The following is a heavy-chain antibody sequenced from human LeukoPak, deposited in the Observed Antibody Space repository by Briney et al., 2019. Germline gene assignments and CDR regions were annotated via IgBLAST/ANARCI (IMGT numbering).Heavy chain of an antibody. Sequence: GRSLRLSCAASGFTFSSYGMHWVRQAPGKELEWVSAVGGTTGNTYYADSVKGRFTIATDNSKTRLYLQMNSLRADDTAVYYCAKGPGAGGNTWYYFDCWGQGTLVTVSS. CDR2: VGGTTGNT. J-gene: IGHJ4*02. CDR1: GFTFSSYG. CDR3: AKGPGAGGNTWYYFDC. D-gene: IGHD6-13*01. V-gene: IGHV3-23*01.